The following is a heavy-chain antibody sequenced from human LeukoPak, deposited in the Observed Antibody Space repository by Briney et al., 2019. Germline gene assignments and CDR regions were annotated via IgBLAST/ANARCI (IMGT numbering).Heavy chain of an antibody. CDR1: GGSNTDYY. Sequence: SETLSLTCSVSGGSNTDYYWNWIRQPAGKGLEWIGRIYTTGSTNYNPSLNSRVTMSVDKSKNQFSLKLNSVTAADTAVYYCARETQLGFFMDVWGKGTTVTVSS. CDR2: IYTTGST. J-gene: IGHJ6*03. CDR3: ARETQLGFFMDV. V-gene: IGHV4-4*07. D-gene: IGHD3-3*02.